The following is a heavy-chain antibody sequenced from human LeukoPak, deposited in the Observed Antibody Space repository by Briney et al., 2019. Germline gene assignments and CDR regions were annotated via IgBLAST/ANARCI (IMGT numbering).Heavy chain of an antibody. Sequence: PSETLSLTCTVPGCPISNYYWSWVRQPAGKGQEWIGRINTSGSANDNSSLKSRVTMSVDTSKNQFSLKLNSVTAADTAMYYCARDGSIAARLLYWFDPWGQGTLVTVSS. J-gene: IGHJ5*02. V-gene: IGHV4-4*07. CDR3: ARDGSIAARLLYWFDP. CDR1: GCPISNYY. CDR2: INTSGSA. D-gene: IGHD6-6*01.